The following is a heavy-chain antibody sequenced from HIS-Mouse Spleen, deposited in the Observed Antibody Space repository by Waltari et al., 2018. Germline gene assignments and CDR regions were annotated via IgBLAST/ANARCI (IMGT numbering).Heavy chain of an antibody. CDR2: IIPIFGTA. J-gene: IGHJ3*02. CDR1: GGTFSSYA. D-gene: IGHD3-22*01. CDR3: ARDRNYYDSSGYHDAFDI. V-gene: IGHV1-69*01. Sequence: QVQLVQSGAEVKKPGSSVKVSCKASGGTFSSYAISWVRQAPGQGLEWMGGIIPIFGTANYEQKFQGRVTITADESTSTAYMELSSPRSEDTAVYYCARDRNYYDSSGYHDAFDIWGQGTMVTVSS.